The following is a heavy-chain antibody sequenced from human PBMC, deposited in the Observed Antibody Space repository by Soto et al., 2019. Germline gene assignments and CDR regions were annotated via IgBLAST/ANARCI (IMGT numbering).Heavy chain of an antibody. D-gene: IGHD6-13*01. CDR1: GYTFSSYY. Sequence: ASVKVSCKASGYTFSSYYLHWVRQAPGQGLERMGIINPGGGSTTYAQKSQGRVTMTRDTSKNTLYVQMNSLRAEDTAIYYCAKDASWGITAAGTGGHIDSWGQGTLVTVSS. J-gene: IGHJ4*02. CDR2: INPGGGST. CDR3: AKDASWGITAAGTGGHIDS. V-gene: IGHV1-46*01.